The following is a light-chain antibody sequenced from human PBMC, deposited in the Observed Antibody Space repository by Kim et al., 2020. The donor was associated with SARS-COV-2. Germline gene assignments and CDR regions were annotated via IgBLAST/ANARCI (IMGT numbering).Light chain of an antibody. Sequence: SVALGQTARITCGGNNIGIQNVHWYQQKPGQAPVLVIYRNINRPSGIPERFSGSNSGNTATLTITRAQVGDEAGYYCQVWDSNTALFGGGTQLTVL. CDR1: NIGIQN. V-gene: IGLV3-9*01. CDR3: QVWDSNTAL. J-gene: IGLJ3*02. CDR2: RNI.